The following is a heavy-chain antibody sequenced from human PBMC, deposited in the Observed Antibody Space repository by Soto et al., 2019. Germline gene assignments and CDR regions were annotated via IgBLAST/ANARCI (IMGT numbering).Heavy chain of an antibody. J-gene: IGHJ4*02. CDR2: ISGSGGST. Sequence: GGSLRLSCAASGFTFSSYAMSWVRQAPGKGLEWVSAISGSGGSTYYADSVEGRFTISRDNSKNKLYLQMNSLRAEDTAVYYCAKVGGLGFIRTDLIDYWGQGTLVTVSS. CDR3: AKVGGLGFIRTDLIDY. D-gene: IGHD2-15*01. CDR1: GFTFSSYA. V-gene: IGHV3-23*01.